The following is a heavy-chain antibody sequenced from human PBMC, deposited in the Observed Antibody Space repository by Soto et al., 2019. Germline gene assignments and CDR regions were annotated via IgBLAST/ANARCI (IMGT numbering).Heavy chain of an antibody. D-gene: IGHD4-17*01. Sequence: QVQLVQSGAEVKKPGSSVKVSCKASGGTFSSYAISWVRQAPGQGLEWMGVIIPMFDTTNYAQKFQGRVTITAHESTNTAYMELSSLRSEDTAVYYCARDWPLREVTTILNAFDIWGQGTMVTVSS. J-gene: IGHJ3*02. CDR3: ARDWPLREVTTILNAFDI. CDR1: GGTFSSYA. CDR2: IIPMFDTT. V-gene: IGHV1-69*12.